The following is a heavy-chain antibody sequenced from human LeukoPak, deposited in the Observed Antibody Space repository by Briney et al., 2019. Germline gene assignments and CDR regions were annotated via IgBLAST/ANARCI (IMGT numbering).Heavy chain of an antibody. Sequence: GGSLRLSCAASGFTFSSYGMHWVRQAPGKGLEWVAFIRFDGSYKHYADSVKGRFSISRDNSKKTLYLQMNSLGAEDTAVYYCAKMEGGTSYFDYWGQGTLVTVSS. D-gene: IGHD1-1*01. CDR2: IRFDGSYK. V-gene: IGHV3-30*02. CDR1: GFTFSSYG. CDR3: AKMEGGTSYFDY. J-gene: IGHJ4*02.